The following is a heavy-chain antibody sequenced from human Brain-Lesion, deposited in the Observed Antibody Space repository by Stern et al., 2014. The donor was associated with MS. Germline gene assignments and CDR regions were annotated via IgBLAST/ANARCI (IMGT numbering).Heavy chain of an antibody. V-gene: IGHV4-34*01. D-gene: IGHD2-21*01. CDR1: GGSFSGYY. J-gene: IGHJ4*02. Sequence: QVQLQQWGAGLLKPSETLSLTCGVYGGSFSGYYWTWVRHPPGKGLAWIGEIHHSGRINYNPCPESRVTLPVHKSQPPLSTRPTSATAADTAVYYCARDVGGAFDYWGQGTLVTVSS. CDR3: ARDVGGAFDY. CDR2: IHHSGRI.